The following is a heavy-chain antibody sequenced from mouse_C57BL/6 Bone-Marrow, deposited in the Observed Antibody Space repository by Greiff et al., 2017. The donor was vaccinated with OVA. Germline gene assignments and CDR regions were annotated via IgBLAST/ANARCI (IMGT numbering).Heavy chain of an antibody. CDR3: ARSELWLRRAFDY. Sequence: QVQLQQPGTELVKPGASVKLSCKASGYTFTSYWMHWVKQRPGQGLEWIGNINPSNGGTTYNEKFKSKATLTVDKSSSTAYMQLSSLTSEDSAVYYCARSELWLRRAFDYWGQGTTLTVSS. J-gene: IGHJ2*01. CDR1: GYTFTSYW. CDR2: INPSNGGT. V-gene: IGHV1-53*01. D-gene: IGHD2-2*01.